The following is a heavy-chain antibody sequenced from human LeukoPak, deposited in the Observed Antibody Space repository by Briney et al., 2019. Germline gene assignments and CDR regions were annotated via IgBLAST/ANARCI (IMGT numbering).Heavy chain of an antibody. J-gene: IGHJ4*02. D-gene: IGHD6-6*01. Sequence: GGSLRLSCAASGFTFDDYGMHWVRQAPGKGLEWVSGINWNGGSTGYADSVKGRFSISRDNAKNSLYRQMNSLRAEDTALYYCARGAYSSSIYYFDYWGQGTLVTVSS. CDR3: ARGAYSSSIYYFDY. V-gene: IGHV3-20*04. CDR2: INWNGGST. CDR1: GFTFDDYG.